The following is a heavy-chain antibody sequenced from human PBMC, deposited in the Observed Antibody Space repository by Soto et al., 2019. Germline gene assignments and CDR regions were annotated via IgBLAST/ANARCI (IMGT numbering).Heavy chain of an antibody. CDR2: ISYDGSNK. D-gene: IGHD6-6*01. V-gene: IGHV3-30*18. CDR3: AKALAARDYYYYMDV. J-gene: IGHJ6*03. Sequence: GGSLRLSCAASGFTFSSYGMHWVRQAPGKGLEWVAVISYDGSNKYYADSVKGRFTISRDNSKNTLYLQMNSLRAEDTAVYYCAKALAARDYYYYMDVWGKVTTVTVSS. CDR1: GFTFSSYG.